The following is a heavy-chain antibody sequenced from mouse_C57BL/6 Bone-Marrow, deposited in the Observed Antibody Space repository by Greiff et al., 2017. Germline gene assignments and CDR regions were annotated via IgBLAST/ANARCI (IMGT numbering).Heavy chain of an antibody. CDR3: ARGDSRAWFAY. V-gene: IGHV1-56*01. J-gene: IGHJ3*01. CDR2: FFPGSGST. Sequence: VQLQQSGPELVRPGASVKISCKAPGYTFTSHWMQWVRQRPGQGLEWIGEFFPGSGSTYFNEKFKGKATLTVDTSSSPAYMQLSILTSEDSAVYFWARGDSRAWFAYWGQGTLVTVSA. D-gene: IGHD1-1*01. CDR1: GYTFTSHW.